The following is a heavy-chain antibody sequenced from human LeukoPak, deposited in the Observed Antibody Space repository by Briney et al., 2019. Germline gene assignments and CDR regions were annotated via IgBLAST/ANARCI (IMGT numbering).Heavy chain of an antibody. CDR1: GYTFTNYG. V-gene: IGHV1-18*01. CDR2: ISTYNSDK. D-gene: IGHD1-26*01. J-gene: IGHJ4*02. CDR3: AIHWHAGTYQPFDF. Sequence: ASVKVSCKASGYTFTNYGITWVRQAPGQGPEWVGWISTYNSDKGYAQSLQGRLTLTTDTSTNTAYMDLRSLRSDDTAVYYCAIHWHAGTYQPFDFWGQGTLVTVSS.